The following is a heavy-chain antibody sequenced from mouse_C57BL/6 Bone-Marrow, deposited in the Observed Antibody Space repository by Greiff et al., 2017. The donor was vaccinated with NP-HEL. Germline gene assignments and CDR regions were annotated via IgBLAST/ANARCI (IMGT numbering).Heavy chain of an antibody. CDR3: ARRGGYEEVDY. CDR1: GYAFTNYL. J-gene: IGHJ2*01. V-gene: IGHV1-54*01. CDR2: INPGSGGT. Sequence: VQLQQSGAELVRPGTSVKVSCKASGYAFTNYLIEWVKQRPGQGLEWIGVINPGSGGTNYNEKFKGKATLTADKSSSTAYMQLSSLTSEDSAVYFCARRGGYEEVDYWGQGTTLTVSS. D-gene: IGHD2-2*01.